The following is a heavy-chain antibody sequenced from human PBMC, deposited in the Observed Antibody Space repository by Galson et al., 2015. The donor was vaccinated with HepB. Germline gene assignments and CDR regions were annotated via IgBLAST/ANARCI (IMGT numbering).Heavy chain of an antibody. Sequence: SLRLSCAASGFTFSSYGMHWVRQAPGKGLEWVAVIWYDGSNKYYADSVKGRFTISRDNSKNTLYLQMNSLRAEDTAVYYCARDNEYQLLWGVDYWGQGTLVTVSS. D-gene: IGHD2-2*01. V-gene: IGHV3-33*01. CDR1: GFTFSSYG. J-gene: IGHJ4*02. CDR3: ARDNEYQLLWGVDY. CDR2: IWYDGSNK.